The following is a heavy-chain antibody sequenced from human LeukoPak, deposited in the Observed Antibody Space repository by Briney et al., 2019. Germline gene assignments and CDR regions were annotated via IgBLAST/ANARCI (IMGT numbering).Heavy chain of an antibody. Sequence: GGSLRLSCAASGFTFSSYEMSWVRQAPGKGLEWVSHISGSGENIYYADSVKGRFIISRDNTKNLLYLQMNSLRAEDTAVYYCARDWATTWYGEYFDHWGQGTLVTVSS. CDR3: ARDWATTWYGEYFDH. CDR1: GFTFSSYE. V-gene: IGHV3-48*03. D-gene: IGHD3-10*01. J-gene: IGHJ4*02. CDR2: ISGSGENI.